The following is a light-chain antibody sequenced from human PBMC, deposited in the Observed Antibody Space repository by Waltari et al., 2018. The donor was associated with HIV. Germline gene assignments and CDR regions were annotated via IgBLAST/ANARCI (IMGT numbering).Light chain of an antibody. CDR3: ATWDDTMSVV. CDR2: NND. CDR1: PSNIGGTS. J-gene: IGLJ2*01. V-gene: IGLV1-44*01. Sequence: SLLTQPPSVSGAPGQRVNISCSGGPSNIGGTSVNWYRQLPGTAPILLIYNNDQRPSSVPARFSGSKSATSASLVISGLQSDDEADYYCATWDDTMSVVFGGGTRLTVL.